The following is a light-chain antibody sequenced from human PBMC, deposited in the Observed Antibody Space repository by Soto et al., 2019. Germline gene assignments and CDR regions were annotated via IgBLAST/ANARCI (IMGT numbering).Light chain of an antibody. Sequence: PGERATLSCRASQSLTTRHLAWYQQKPGQAPRILIYGASSWATGIPDRFSGSGSGPDFTLTISRLEPEDFAVYYCQQYGTSPTFGQGTRLEIK. CDR3: QQYGTSPT. V-gene: IGKV3-20*01. CDR2: GAS. J-gene: IGKJ5*01. CDR1: QSLTTRH.